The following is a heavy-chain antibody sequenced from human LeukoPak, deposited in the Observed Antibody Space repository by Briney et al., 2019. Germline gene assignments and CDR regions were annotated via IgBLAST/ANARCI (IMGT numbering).Heavy chain of an antibody. V-gene: IGHV1-8*02. CDR3: AREHTYYYDSSGLIDY. J-gene: IGHJ4*02. CDR2: VNPNSGGT. D-gene: IGHD3-22*01. CDR1: GYTFTIYD. Sequence: ASVKVSCKASGYTFTIYDINWVRQATGQGLEWMGWVNPNSGGTGYAQKLQGRVTMTTDTSTSTAYMELRSLRSDDTAVYYCAREHTYYYDSSGLIDYWGQGTLVTVSS.